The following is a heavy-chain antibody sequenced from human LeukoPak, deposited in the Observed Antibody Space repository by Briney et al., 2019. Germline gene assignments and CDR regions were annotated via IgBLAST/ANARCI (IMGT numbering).Heavy chain of an antibody. CDR3: ARVNLQMGMDV. Sequence: GASVKVSCKASGGTFSSYAISWVRQATGQGLEWMGWMNPNSGNTGYAQKFQGRVTMTRNTSISTAYMELSSLRSEDTAVYYCARVNLQMGMDVWGQGTTVTVSS. J-gene: IGHJ6*02. CDR1: GGTFSSYA. CDR2: MNPNSGNT. V-gene: IGHV1-8*02.